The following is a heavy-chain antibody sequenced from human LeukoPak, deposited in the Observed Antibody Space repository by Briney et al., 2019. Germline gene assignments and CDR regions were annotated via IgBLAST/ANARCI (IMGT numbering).Heavy chain of an antibody. D-gene: IGHD2-21*01. CDR1: GFTLSSYA. CDR2: ISDSGNT. CDR3: AKAPVTTCRGAYCYPFDY. V-gene: IGHV3-23*01. Sequence: GGSLRLSCAASGFTLSSYAMSWVRQAPGKGLEWVPAISDSGNTYHADSVKGRFTISRDSSKNTLFLQMNRLRPEDAAVYYCAKAPVTTCRGAYCYPFDYWGQGTLVTVSS. J-gene: IGHJ4*02.